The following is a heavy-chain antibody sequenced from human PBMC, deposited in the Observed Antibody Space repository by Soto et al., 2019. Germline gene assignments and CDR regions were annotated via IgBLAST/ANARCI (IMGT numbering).Heavy chain of an antibody. D-gene: IGHD2-15*01. CDR3: ARAPALCSGGSCYTYYYYYMDV. CDR1: GYTFTSYD. V-gene: IGHV1-8*01. Sequence: QVQLVQSGAEVKKPGASVKVSCKASGYTFTSYDINWVRQATGQGLEWMGWMNPNSGNTGYAQKFQGRVTMTRNTSISTAYMELSSLXXXXXXXYYCARAPALCSGGSCYTYYYYYMDVWGKGTTVTVSS. J-gene: IGHJ6*03. CDR2: MNPNSGNT.